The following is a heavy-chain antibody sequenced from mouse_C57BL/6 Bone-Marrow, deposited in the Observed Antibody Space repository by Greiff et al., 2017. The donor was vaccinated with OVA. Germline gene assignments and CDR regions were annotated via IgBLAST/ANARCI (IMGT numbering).Heavy chain of an antibody. CDR2: INPYNGGT. V-gene: IGHV1-19*01. Sequence: EVQGVESGPVLVKPGASVKMSCKASGYTFTDYYMNWVKQSHGKSLEWIGVINPYNGGTSYNQKFTGKATLTVDKSSSTAYMELNSLTSEDSAVYYCARNYGSSYGWFAYWGQGTLVTVSA. CDR1: GYTFTDYY. D-gene: IGHD1-1*01. CDR3: ARNYGSSYGWFAY. J-gene: IGHJ3*01.